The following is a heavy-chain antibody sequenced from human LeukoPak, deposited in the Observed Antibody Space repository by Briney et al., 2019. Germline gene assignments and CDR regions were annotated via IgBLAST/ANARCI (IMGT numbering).Heavy chain of an antibody. V-gene: IGHV3-66*01. D-gene: IGHD6-19*01. CDR3: ARTVAGDRRHYDYYSYMDV. CDR1: GFTVSSNY. Sequence: GGSLRLSCAASGFTVSSNYMSWVRQAPGKGLEWVAVIYSGGSTYYADSVKGRFTISRDNSKNTLYLQMNSLRAEDTAVYYCARTVAGDRRHYDYYSYMDVWGKGTTVTISS. J-gene: IGHJ6*03. CDR2: IYSGGST.